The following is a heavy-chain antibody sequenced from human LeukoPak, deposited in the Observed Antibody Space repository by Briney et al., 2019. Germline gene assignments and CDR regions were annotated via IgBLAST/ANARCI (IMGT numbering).Heavy chain of an antibody. Sequence: PGGSLRLSCAASGFTFDDYGMSWVRHAPGKGLEWVSGINWNGGSTGYADSVKGRFTISRDNAKNSLYLQMNSLRAEDTALYYCARAGGYSYGQEDWFDPWGQGILVTVSS. CDR2: INWNGGST. J-gene: IGHJ5*02. D-gene: IGHD5-18*01. CDR1: GFTFDDYG. V-gene: IGHV3-20*04. CDR3: ARAGGYSYGQEDWFDP.